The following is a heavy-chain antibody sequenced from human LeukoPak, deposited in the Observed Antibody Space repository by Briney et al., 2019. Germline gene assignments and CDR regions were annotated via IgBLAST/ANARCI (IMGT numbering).Heavy chain of an antibody. CDR2: IGSSSSSI. Sequence: GGSLRLSCAASGFALSSYSFNWVRQTPGKVLEWVSYIGSSSSSIYYADSVKGRFTISRDNAKNTLYLQMNSLRAEDAAVYYCARDHIGGMFRLFEFWGQGTLVTVSS. J-gene: IGHJ4*02. V-gene: IGHV3-21*05. CDR3: ARDHIGGMFRLFEF. CDR1: GFALSSYS. D-gene: IGHD3-10*02.